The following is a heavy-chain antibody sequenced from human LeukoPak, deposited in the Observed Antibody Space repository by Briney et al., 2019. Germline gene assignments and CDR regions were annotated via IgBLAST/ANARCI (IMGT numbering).Heavy chain of an antibody. CDR1: GGSISSGGYY. CDR3: ARVLYYYYGMDV. V-gene: IGHV4-30-2*01. CDR2: IYHSGST. Sequence: SQTLSLTCTVSGGSISSGGYYWSWIRQPPGKGLEWIGYIYHSGSTYYNPSLKSRVTISVDRSKNQFSLKLSSVTAADTAVYYCARVLYYYYGMDVWGQGTTVTVSS. D-gene: IGHD2/OR15-2a*01. J-gene: IGHJ6*02.